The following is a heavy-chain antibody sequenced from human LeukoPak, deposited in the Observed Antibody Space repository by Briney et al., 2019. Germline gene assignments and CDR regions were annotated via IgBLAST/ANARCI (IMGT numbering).Heavy chain of an antibody. D-gene: IGHD3-16*01. CDR1: GFTFSNYW. V-gene: IGHV3-7*01. J-gene: IGHJ5*02. CDR2: IKQDGSEK. Sequence: PGGSLRLSCAASGFTFSNYWMTWVRQAPGKGLEWVANIKQDGSEKFYVDSVKGRFTISRDNAKNSLYLQMNSLRAEDTAVYYCARDPIGVLWFDPWGQGTLVTVSS. CDR3: ARDPIGVLWFDP.